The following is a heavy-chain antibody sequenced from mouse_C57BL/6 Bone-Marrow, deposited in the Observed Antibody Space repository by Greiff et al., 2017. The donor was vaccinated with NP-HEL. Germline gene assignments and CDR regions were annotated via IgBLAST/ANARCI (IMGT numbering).Heavy chain of an antibody. Sequence: EVLLLQSVAELVRPGASVKLSCTASGFTFNNTYMHWVKQRPGQGLEWIGRIDPANGNTNYTPKFKGKATITADTSSNTAYLQLSSLTSEDSAIYYCARGAEVAMKDVWGKGTTVTVS. J-gene: IGHJ1*03. D-gene: IGHD2-3*01. CDR2: IDPANGNT. CDR3: ARGAEVAMKDV. V-gene: IGHV14-3*01. CDR1: GFTFNNTY.